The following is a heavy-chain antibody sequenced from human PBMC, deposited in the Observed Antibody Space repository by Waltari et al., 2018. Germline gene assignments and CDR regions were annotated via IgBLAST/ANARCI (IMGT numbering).Heavy chain of an antibody. J-gene: IGHJ4*02. CDR1: GGSLSSYY. CDR3: AKTLAYCGGDCSG. D-gene: IGHD2-21*02. V-gene: IGHV4-59*01. CDR2: IYYSGST. Sequence: QVQLQESGPGLVKPSETLSLTCTVSGGSLSSYYWSWIRQPPGKGLEWIGYIYYSGSTNYNPSLKSRVTISVDTSKNQFSLRLSSVTAADTAVYYCAKTLAYCGGDCSGWGQGTLVTVSS.